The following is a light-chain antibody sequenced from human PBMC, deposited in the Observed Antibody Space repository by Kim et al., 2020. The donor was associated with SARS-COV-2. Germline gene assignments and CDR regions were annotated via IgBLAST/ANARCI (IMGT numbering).Light chain of an antibody. V-gene: IGKV1-5*01. Sequence: DIQLTQSPSTLSASVGDRVTITCRARQNINKWLAWYQQKPGKAPKLLIHDASSLVSGVPSRFSGSGSGTEFTLTISSLQPDDSATYYCQQHNLYFGQGTKLEI. CDR3: QQHNLY. CDR1: QNINKW. J-gene: IGKJ2*01. CDR2: DAS.